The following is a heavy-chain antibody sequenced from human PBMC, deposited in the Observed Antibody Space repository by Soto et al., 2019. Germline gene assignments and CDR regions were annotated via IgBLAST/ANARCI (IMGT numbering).Heavy chain of an antibody. CDR2: IYYSGST. CDR1: GGSISSGGYY. V-gene: IGHV4-31*03. J-gene: IGHJ4*02. D-gene: IGHD2-8*01. CDR3: ASICTNGVCYKGEFDY. Sequence: SETLSLTCTVSGGSISSGGYYWSWIRQHPGKGLEWIGYIYYSGSTYYNPSLKSRVTISVDTSKNQFSLKLSSVTAADTAVYYCASICTNGVCYKGEFDYWGQGTLVTVSS.